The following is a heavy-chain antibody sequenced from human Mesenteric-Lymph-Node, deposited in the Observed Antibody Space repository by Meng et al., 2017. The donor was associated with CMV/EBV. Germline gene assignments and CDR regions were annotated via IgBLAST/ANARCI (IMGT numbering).Heavy chain of an antibody. V-gene: IGHV4-34*01. Sequence: SETLSLTCAVYGGSFSGYYWSWIRQPPGKGLEWIGEITHSGSTDYSPSLKSRVTISVDRSQNQFSLKVNSVTAADTAVYFCASQQFGWFDPWGQGTLVTVSS. CDR1: GGSFSGYY. J-gene: IGHJ5*02. CDR3: ASQQFGWFDP. D-gene: IGHD5-24*01. CDR2: ITHSGST.